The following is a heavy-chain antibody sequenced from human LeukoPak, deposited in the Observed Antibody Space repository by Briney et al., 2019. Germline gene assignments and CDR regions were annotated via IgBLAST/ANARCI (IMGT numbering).Heavy chain of an antibody. Sequence: SETLSLTCAVYGGSFSGYYWSWIRQPPGKGLEWIGEINHSGSTNYSPSLKSRVTISVDTSKNQFSLKLSSVTAADTAVYYCARVRYFDWFRGYYNWFDPWGQGTLVTVSS. D-gene: IGHD3-9*01. J-gene: IGHJ5*02. V-gene: IGHV4-34*01. CDR2: INHSGST. CDR1: GGSFSGYY. CDR3: ARVRYFDWFRGYYNWFDP.